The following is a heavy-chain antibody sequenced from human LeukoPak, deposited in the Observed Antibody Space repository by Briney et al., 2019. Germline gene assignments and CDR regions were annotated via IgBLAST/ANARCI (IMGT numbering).Heavy chain of an antibody. CDR2: INHSGST. Sequence: SETLSLTCAVYGGSFSGYYWSWIRQPPGKGLEWIGEINHSGSTNYNPSLKSRVTISVDTSKNQFSLKLSSVTAADTAVYYCARGRYCGPRNFDYWGQGTLVTVSS. V-gene: IGHV4-34*01. D-gene: IGHD2-21*01. CDR1: GGSFSGYY. J-gene: IGHJ4*02. CDR3: ARGRYCGPRNFDY.